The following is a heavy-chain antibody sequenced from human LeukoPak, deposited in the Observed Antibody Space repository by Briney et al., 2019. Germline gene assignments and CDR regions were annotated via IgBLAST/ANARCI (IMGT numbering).Heavy chain of an antibody. CDR3: ARAPSGSYYEAFGI. CDR1: GYTFTSYD. J-gene: IGHJ3*02. V-gene: IGHV1-8*03. D-gene: IGHD1-26*01. CDR2: MNPNSGNT. Sequence: ASVKVSCKASGYTFTSYDINWVRLATGQGLEWMGWMNPNSGNTGYAQKFQGRVTFTRNTSISTAYMELSSLRSEDTAVYYCARAPSGSYYEAFGIWGQGTMVTVSS.